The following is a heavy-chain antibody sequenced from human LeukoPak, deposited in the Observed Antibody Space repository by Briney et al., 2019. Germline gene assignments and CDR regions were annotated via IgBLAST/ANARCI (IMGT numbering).Heavy chain of an antibody. CDR2: INPDSGDT. CDR3: ARTRRDSSSDY. D-gene: IGHD6-6*01. V-gene: IGHV1-2*06. J-gene: IGHJ4*02. CDR1: GSTFIGYY. Sequence: ASVKVSCKASGSTFIGYYMHWVRQAPGQGLEWMGRINPDSGDTNYAQRFHGRVTMTRDTSTSTAYMELRSLKSDDTAVYYCARTRRDSSSDYWGQGTLVTVSS.